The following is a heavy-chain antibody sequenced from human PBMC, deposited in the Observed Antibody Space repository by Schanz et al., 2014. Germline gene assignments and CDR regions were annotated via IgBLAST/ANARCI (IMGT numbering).Heavy chain of an antibody. V-gene: IGHV3-30*02. CDR1: GFIFRTYG. D-gene: IGHD5-18*01. J-gene: IGHJ4*02. CDR2: IHYDGAYK. CDR3: AKLDGYAYGSMGQEYFDY. Sequence: QVHLVESGGGVVQPGGSLRLSCAASGFIFRTYGMHWVRQAPGKGLEWVAFIHYDGAYKYYAEYVKGRFTISRDNSENALYLQMISLRAEDTAVYYCAKLDGYAYGSMGQEYFDYWGQGPLVAVSS.